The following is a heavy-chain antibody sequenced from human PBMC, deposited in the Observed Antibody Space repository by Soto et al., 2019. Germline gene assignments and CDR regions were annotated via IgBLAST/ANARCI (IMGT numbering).Heavy chain of an antibody. CDR2: IIPIFGTA. Sequence: ASVKVSCKGSGGSFSSYAISWVRLAPGQGLEWMGGIIPIFGTANYAQKFQGRVTITADESTSTAYMELSSLRSEDTAVYYCAKAYSGSYYWYFDYWGQGTLVTVSS. CDR3: AKAYSGSYYWYFDY. D-gene: IGHD1-26*01. J-gene: IGHJ4*02. CDR1: GGSFSSYA. V-gene: IGHV1-69*13.